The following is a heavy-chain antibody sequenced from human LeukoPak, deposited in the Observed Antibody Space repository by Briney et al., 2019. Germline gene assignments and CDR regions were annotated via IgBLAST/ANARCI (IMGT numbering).Heavy chain of an antibody. V-gene: IGHV1-46*01. D-gene: IGHD5-18*01. CDR1: GYTFTSYY. J-gene: IGHJ4*02. CDR3: AMSVDTAMATQYYFDY. CDR2: INPSGGST. Sequence: ASVKVSCKASGYTFTSYYMHWVRQAPGQGLEWMGIINPSGGSTSYAQKFQGRVTMTRDTSTSTVYMGLSSLRSEDTAVYYCAMSVDTAMATQYYFDYWGQGTLVTVSS.